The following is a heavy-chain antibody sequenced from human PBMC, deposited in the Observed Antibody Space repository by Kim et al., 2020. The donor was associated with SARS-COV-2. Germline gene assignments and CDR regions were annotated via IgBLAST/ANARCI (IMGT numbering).Heavy chain of an antibody. V-gene: IGHV1-18*04. J-gene: IGHJ1*01. CDR1: GYTFSSYG. CDR3: ARVTVASQGSGSPVGD. Sequence: ASVKVSCKASGYTFSSYGISWVRQAPGQGLEWVGWISTYTGDTNYAQNFQDRVTMTTDTSTSTAYMELRSLRSDDTAVYYCARVTVASQGSGSPVGDWGQ. CDR2: ISTYTGDT. D-gene: IGHD3-10*01.